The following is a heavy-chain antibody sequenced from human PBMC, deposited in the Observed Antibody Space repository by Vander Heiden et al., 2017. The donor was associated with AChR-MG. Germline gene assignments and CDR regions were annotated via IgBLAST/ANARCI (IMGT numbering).Heavy chain of an antibody. D-gene: IGHD5-12*01. J-gene: IGHJ4*02. CDR1: GYSFTSYW. CDR2: IYPGDSDT. V-gene: IGHV5-51*01. Sequence: EVQLVQSGAEVKKPGESLKISCKGSGYSFTSYWIGWVRQMPGKGLEWMGIIYPGDSDTRYSPSFQGQVTIPADKSISTAYLQWSSLKASDTAMYYCARHGRWIGERWLQLHDYWGQGTLVTVSS. CDR3: ARHGRWIGERWLQLHDY.